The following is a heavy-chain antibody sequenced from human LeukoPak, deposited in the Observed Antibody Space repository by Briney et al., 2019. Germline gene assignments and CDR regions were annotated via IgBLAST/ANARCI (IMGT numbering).Heavy chain of an antibody. CDR2: IYYSGST. J-gene: IGHJ5*02. V-gene: IGHV4-39*07. Sequence: SETLSLTCTVSGGSISSSSYYWGWIRQPPGKGLEWIGGIYYSGSTYYNPSLKSRVTISVDTSKNQFSLKLSSVTAADTAVYYCARDHYYDGRGRFDPWGQGILVTVSS. D-gene: IGHD3-16*01. CDR1: GGSISSSSYY. CDR3: ARDHYYDGRGRFDP.